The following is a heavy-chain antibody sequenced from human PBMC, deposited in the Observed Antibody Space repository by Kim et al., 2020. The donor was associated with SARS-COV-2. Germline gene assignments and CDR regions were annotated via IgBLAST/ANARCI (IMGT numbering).Heavy chain of an antibody. J-gene: IGHJ4*02. V-gene: IGHV3-48*02. D-gene: IGHD3-22*01. CDR3: ARVPSYYDSSGYSDY. Sequence: GGSLRLSCAASGFTFSSYSMNWVRQAPGKGLEWVSYITSSSSITFHADSVRGRFTISRDNAKRSLYLQMNSLRDEDTAVYYCARVPSYYDSSGYSDYWGQGTLVTVSS. CDR1: GFTFSSYS. CDR2: ITSSSSIT.